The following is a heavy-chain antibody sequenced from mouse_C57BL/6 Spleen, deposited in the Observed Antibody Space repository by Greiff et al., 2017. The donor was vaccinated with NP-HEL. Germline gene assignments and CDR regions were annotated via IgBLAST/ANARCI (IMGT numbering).Heavy chain of an antibody. CDR1: GYSITSGYY. CDR3: ARGEAPGAMDC. J-gene: IGHJ4*01. Sequence: VQLKESGPGLVKPSQSLSLTCSVTGYSITSGYYWNWIRQFPGNKLEWMGYISYDGSNNYNPSLKNRISITRDTSKNQLFLKLNSVTTEDTATYYCARGEAPGAMDCWGQGTSVTVSS. D-gene: IGHD4-1*01. V-gene: IGHV3-6*01. CDR2: ISYDGSN.